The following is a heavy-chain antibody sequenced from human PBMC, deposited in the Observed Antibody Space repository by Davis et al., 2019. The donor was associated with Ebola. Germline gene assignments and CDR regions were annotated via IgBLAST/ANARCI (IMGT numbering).Heavy chain of an antibody. J-gene: IGHJ4*02. CDR2: IKHDGSSA. Sequence: HTGGSLRLSCAASGFTFSNYRMHWVRQVPGTGLVWVSVIKHDGSSANYADSVKGRFTISRDNAKQTLYLQMNSLRAEDTAVYYCAKRRTSVDCWGQGTLVTVSS. CDR3: AKRRTSVDC. V-gene: IGHV3-74*01. CDR1: GFTFSNYR.